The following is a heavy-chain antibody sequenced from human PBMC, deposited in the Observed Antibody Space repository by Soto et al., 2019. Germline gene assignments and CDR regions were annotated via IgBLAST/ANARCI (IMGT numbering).Heavy chain of an antibody. Sequence: SGPTLVNPTETLTLTCTVSGLSLTDADVGVSWIRQPPGKALEWLAHILSNDEDVYSSSLSSRLTISKDTSKSQVVLTMSNMVHVDTATYYCARIRGHLSGGSCHFYYYALDVWGQGTSVTVSS. D-gene: IGHD2-15*01. CDR1: GLSLTDADVG. J-gene: IGHJ6*02. CDR3: ARIRGHLSGGSCHFYYYALDV. V-gene: IGHV2-26*01. CDR2: ILSNDED.